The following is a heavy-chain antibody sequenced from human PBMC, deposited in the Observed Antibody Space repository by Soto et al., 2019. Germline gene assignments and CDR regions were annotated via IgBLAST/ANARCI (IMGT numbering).Heavy chain of an antibody. Sequence: SETLSLTCTVSSGSISGGDYCWSWIRQPPGKGLEWIGYIYYSGGTYYNPSLKSRVTISVDTSQNQFSLKLSSVTAADTAVYYCAIVLINTANWFDPWGQGTLVTVSS. CDR2: IYYSGGT. CDR1: SGSISGGDYC. J-gene: IGHJ5*02. V-gene: IGHV4-30-4*01. D-gene: IGHD2-15*01. CDR3: AIVLINTANWFDP.